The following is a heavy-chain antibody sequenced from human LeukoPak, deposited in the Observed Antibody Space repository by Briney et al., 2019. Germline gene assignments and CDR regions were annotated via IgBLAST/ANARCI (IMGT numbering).Heavy chain of an antibody. CDR2: IYYSGST. CDR3: SRESGAFCPFGY. J-gene: IGHJ4*02. Sequence: PSETLSLTCTVSGGSISSNNYFWAWIRQPPGKGLEWIESIYYSGSTYYNPSLKSRVTMSLDETRNQLSLNLTSVTAAATAIYYCSRESGAFCPFGYWGQGTL. V-gene: IGHV4-39*07. D-gene: IGHD1-26*01. CDR1: GGSISSNNYF.